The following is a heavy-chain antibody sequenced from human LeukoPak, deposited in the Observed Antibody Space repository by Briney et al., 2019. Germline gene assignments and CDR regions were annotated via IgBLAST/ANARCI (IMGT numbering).Heavy chain of an antibody. Sequence: ASVKVSCKVSGYTLTELSMHWVRQAPGKGLEWMGGFDPEDGETIYAQKFQGRVTMTRDTSISTAYMELSRLRSDDTAVYYCARGSYYDSSGYNYWGQGTLVTVSS. J-gene: IGHJ4*02. D-gene: IGHD3-22*01. CDR1: GYTLTELS. V-gene: IGHV1-24*01. CDR3: ARGSYYDSSGYNY. CDR2: FDPEDGET.